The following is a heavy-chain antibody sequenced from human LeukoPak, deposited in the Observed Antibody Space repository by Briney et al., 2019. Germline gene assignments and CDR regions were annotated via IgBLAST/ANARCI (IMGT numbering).Heavy chain of an antibody. CDR2: ISGSGVST. CDR1: GFTFSSYA. D-gene: IGHD2-21*02. CDR3: GKAPYCGGDYYLTSG. J-gene: IGHJ4*02. V-gene: IGHV3-23*01. Sequence: QPGGSLRLSCAASGFTFSSYAMSWVRQAPGKGLEWVSAISGSGVSTYYADSVKGRFTISRDNSKNTLHLQMNSLRAEDTAVYYCGKAPYCGGDYYLTSGWGQGTLVTVSS.